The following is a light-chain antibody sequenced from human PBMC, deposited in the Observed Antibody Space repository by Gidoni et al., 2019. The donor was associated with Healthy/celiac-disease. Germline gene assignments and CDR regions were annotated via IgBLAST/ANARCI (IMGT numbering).Light chain of an antibody. CDR1: QSISSY. CDR2: SAS. CDR3: QQSYSTPRT. J-gene: IGKJ1*01. Sequence: DIQMTQSPSSLSASVGDRVTITCRASQSISSYLNLYQQKPGKALKLLIYSASSLQSGVPSRFSGSGSGTDCTLTISSLQPKDFATYYGQQSYSTPRTFGQGTKVEIK. V-gene: IGKV1-39*01.